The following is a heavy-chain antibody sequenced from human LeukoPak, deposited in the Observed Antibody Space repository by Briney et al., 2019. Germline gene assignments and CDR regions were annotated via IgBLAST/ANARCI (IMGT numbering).Heavy chain of an antibody. V-gene: IGHV1-69*04. D-gene: IGHD3-10*01. Sequence: SVKVSCKASGGTFSSYAISWVRQAPEQGLEWMGRIIPILGIANYAQKFQGRVTITADKSTSTAYMELSSLRAEDTAVYYCAKDRGYYGSGSYYGAFDIWGQGTMVTVSS. CDR1: GGTFSSYA. J-gene: IGHJ3*02. CDR3: AKDRGYYGSGSYYGAFDI. CDR2: IIPILGIA.